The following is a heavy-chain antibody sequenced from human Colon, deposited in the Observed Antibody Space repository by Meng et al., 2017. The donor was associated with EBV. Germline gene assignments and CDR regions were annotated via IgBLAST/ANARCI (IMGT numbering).Heavy chain of an antibody. J-gene: IGHJ4*02. D-gene: IGHD2-2*01. CDR1: GGSISTSDW. Sequence: QVQIQESGPGLVEPSGTLSLTCAVSGGSISTSDWWSWVRQPPRKGLEWIGEIYRGGGTNYNPSFKSRVTISVDTSNNHFSLKLSYVTAADTAVYYCARVRVIPAAVGFDYWGQGTLVTVSS. V-gene: IGHV4-4*02. CDR3: ARVRVIPAAVGFDY. CDR2: IYRGGGT.